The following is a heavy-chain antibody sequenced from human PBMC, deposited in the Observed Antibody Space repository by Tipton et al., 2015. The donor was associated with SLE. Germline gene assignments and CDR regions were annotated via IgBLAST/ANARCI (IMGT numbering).Heavy chain of an antibody. V-gene: IGHV4-39*07. CDR1: GDSVSNAHYY. J-gene: IGHJ4*02. CDR3: AKDYNYDYPDYN. CDR2: IPYGGTV. D-gene: IGHD4-17*01. Sequence: TLSLTCIVSGDSVSNAHYYWGWIRQSPGKGLEWIGSIPYGGTVYYNPSLKSRVTISIDKSRNQFSLKLNSVTAADTAVYYCAKDYNYDYPDYNWGQGTLVIVSS.